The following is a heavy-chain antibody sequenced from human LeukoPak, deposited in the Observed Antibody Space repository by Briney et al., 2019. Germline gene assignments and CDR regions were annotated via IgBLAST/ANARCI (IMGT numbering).Heavy chain of an antibody. V-gene: IGHV4-39*01. CDR2: IYYSGST. Sequence: SETLSLTCTVSGGSMSSSSHYWGWIRQSPGKGLEWIGSIYYSGSTYYNPSLKSRVTISVDTSKSQFSLELKSVTAADTAIYYCARNMTAVTRLDVFDIWGPGTMVTASS. D-gene: IGHD4-17*01. CDR3: ARNMTAVTRLDVFDI. J-gene: IGHJ3*02. CDR1: GGSMSSSSHY.